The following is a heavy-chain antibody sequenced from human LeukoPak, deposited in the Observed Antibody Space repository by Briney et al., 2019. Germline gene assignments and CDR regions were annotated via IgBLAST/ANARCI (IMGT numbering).Heavy chain of an antibody. J-gene: IGHJ4*02. V-gene: IGHV3-21*01. D-gene: IGHD2-15*01. CDR1: GFTFSSYS. Sequence: GGSLRLSCAASGFTFSSYSMNWVRQAPGKGLEWVSSISSSSSYIYYADSVKGRFTISRDNAKNSLYLQMNSLRAGDTAVYYCARVISPLRDIVVVVAATVGFDYWGQGTLVTVSS. CDR3: ARVISPLRDIVVVVAATVGFDY. CDR2: ISSSSSYI.